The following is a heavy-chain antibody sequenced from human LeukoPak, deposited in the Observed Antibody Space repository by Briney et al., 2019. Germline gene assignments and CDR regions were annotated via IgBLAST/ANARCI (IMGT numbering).Heavy chain of an antibody. CDR3: ARTGGDYGDWFDP. J-gene: IGHJ5*02. V-gene: IGHV3-21*01. CDR2: ISSSSSYI. CDR1: GGSFSGYY. Sequence: ETLSLTCAVYGGSFSGYYWSWVRQAPGKGLEWVSSISSSSSYIYYADSVKGRFTISRDNAKNSLYLQMNSLRAEDTAVYYCARTGGDYGDWFDPWGQGTLVTVSS. D-gene: IGHD4-17*01.